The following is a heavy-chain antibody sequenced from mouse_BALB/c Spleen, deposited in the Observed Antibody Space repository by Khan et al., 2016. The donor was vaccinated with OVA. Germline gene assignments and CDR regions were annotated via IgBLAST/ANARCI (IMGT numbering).Heavy chain of an antibody. V-gene: IGHV2-9*02. CDR2: IWAGGST. CDR1: GFTLTSYG. Sequence: VQLQESGPGLVAPSQSLSITCTVSGFTLTSYGVHWVRQPPGKGLEWLGVIWAGGSTNYNSAHMSRMSICKDNSKSQVSLNMNSLQTDDTAMYYCARLEDIWGKGTTLTVAS. D-gene: IGHD1-3*01. CDR3: ARLEDI. J-gene: IGHJ2*01.